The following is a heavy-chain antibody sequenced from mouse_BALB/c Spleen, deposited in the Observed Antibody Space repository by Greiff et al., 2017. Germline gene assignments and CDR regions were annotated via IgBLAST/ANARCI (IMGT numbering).Heavy chain of an antibody. CDR2: IDPSDSYT. Sequence: VQLQQPGAELVKPGASVKLSCTASGYTFTSYWMHWVKQRPGEGLEWIGEIDPSDSYTNYNQKFKGKATLTVDKSTSTAYMQLSSLTSEDSAVYYCARGVGFFDYWGQGTTLTVSS. CDR3: ARGVGFFDY. CDR1: GYTFTSYW. V-gene: IGHV1-69*02. J-gene: IGHJ2*01. D-gene: IGHD1-1*02.